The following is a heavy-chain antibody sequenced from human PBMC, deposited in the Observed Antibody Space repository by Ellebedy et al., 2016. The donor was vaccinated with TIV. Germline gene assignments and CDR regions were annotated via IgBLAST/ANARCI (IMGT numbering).Heavy chain of an antibody. CDR2: IGGSGDFT. D-gene: IGHD6-19*01. Sequence: GESLKISCAASGFTFISYAMTWVRQAPGKGLEWVSTIGGSGDFTYYADSVKGRFTISRDNSKNTRYLQMNSLRAEDTALYYCAKGRLAVAATYFDYWGQGTLVTVSS. J-gene: IGHJ4*02. V-gene: IGHV3-23*01. CDR3: AKGRLAVAATYFDY. CDR1: GFTFISYA.